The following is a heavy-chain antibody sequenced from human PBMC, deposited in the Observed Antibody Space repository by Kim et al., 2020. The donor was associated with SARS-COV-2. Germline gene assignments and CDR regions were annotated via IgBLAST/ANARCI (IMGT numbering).Heavy chain of an antibody. D-gene: IGHD5-12*01. CDR3: AREGGNSGYSDY. V-gene: IGHV1-2*02. J-gene: IGHJ4*02. CDR1: GYTFNDYY. CDR2: SSPHGGAT. Sequence: ASVKVSCEASGYTFNDYYIHWVRQAPGQGLEWMGWSSPHGGATKYAERFQGRVTMSRDKSISTAYMELSRLRSDDTALYYCAREGGNSGYSDYWGQGTLVNVSS.